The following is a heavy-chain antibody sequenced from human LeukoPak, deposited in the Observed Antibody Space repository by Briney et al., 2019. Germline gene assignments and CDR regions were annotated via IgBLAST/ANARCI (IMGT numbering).Heavy chain of an antibody. D-gene: IGHD5-18*01. Sequence: SETLSLTCTVSGGSISSGGYYWSRIRQHPGKGLEWIGYVYYSGSTYYNPSLKSRVTISVDTSKNQFSLKLSSVTAADTAVYYCARGGEIWLHFDYWGQGTLVTVSS. CDR1: GGSISSGGYY. V-gene: IGHV4-31*03. J-gene: IGHJ4*02. CDR2: VYYSGST. CDR3: ARGGEIWLHFDY.